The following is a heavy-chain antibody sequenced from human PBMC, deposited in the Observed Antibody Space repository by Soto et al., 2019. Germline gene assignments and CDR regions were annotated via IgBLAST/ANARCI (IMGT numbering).Heavy chain of an antibody. D-gene: IGHD3-10*01. Sequence: PSETLSLTCTVSGGSISSGGYYWSWIRQHPGKGLEWIGYIYYSGSTYYNPSLKSRVTISVDTSKNQFSLKLSSVTAADTAVYYCARSLSQNTESPYYFDYWGQGTLVTVSS. CDR3: ARSLSQNTESPYYFDY. V-gene: IGHV4-31*03. J-gene: IGHJ4*02. CDR1: GGSISSGGYY. CDR2: IYYSGST.